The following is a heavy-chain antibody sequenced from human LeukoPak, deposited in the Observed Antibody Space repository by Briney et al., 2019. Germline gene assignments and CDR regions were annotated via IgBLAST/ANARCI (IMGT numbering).Heavy chain of an antibody. CDR3: VKDGGHTALDP. Sequence: SETLSLTCTVSGGSISSYYWSWIQQPPGKGLEWIGRVYFSGSTNYNPSLKGRVTISVDTSKNQFSLSLMSVTAADTAVYYCVKDGGHTALDPWGQGTQVTVSS. V-gene: IGHV4-59*12. CDR1: GGSISSYY. D-gene: IGHD3-16*01. CDR2: VYFSGST. J-gene: IGHJ5*02.